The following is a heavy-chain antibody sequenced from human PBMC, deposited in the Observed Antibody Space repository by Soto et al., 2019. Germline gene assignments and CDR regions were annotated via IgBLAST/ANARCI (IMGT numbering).Heavy chain of an antibody. V-gene: IGHV3-30*04. J-gene: IGHJ3*02. CDR3: ARDRTPDRNGDYAFDI. Sequence: QVQLVESGGGVVQPGRSLRLSCIASGFTFSDYSMHWVRQAPGKGPDWVAVMSGGGRTTYYAESVKGRFTISRDNSKNTLYLQMSSLRAEDTAVYYCARDRTPDRNGDYAFDIWGQGTVLIVSS. D-gene: IGHD4-17*01. CDR2: MSGGGRTT. CDR1: GFTFSDYS.